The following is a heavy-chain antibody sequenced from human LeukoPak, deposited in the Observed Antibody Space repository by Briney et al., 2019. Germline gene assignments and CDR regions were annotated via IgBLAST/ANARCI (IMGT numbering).Heavy chain of an antibody. V-gene: IGHV4-31*03. CDR3: ARVSGIVVVRGPLDI. J-gene: IGHJ3*02. CDR1: GGSISSGGYY. CDR2: IYYSGST. Sequence: SQTLSLTCTVSGGSISSGGYYWSWIRQHPGKGLEWIGYIYYSGSTYYNPSLKSRVTISVDTSKNQFSLKLSSVTAADTAVYYCARVSGIVVVRGPLDIWGQGTMATVSS. D-gene: IGHD3-22*01.